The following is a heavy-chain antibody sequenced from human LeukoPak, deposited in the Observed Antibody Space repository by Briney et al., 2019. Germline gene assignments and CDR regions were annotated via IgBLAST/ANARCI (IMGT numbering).Heavy chain of an antibody. V-gene: IGHV3-48*03. Sequence: GGSLRLSCAASGFTFSSYEMNWVRQAPGKGLEWVSYISSSGSTIYYADSVKGRFTISRDNAKNSLYLQMNSLRAEDTAVYYCARDCPCGSGHLDYYYGMDVWGQGTTVSVSS. CDR2: ISSSGSTI. J-gene: IGHJ6*02. CDR3: ARDCPCGSGHLDYYYGMDV. D-gene: IGHD3-22*01. CDR1: GFTFSSYE.